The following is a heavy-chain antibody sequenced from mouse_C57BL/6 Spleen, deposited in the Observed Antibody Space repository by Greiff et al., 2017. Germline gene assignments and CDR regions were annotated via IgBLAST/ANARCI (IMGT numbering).Heavy chain of an antibody. CDR2: ISSGGDYI. J-gene: IGHJ1*03. D-gene: IGHD1-1*01. V-gene: IGHV5-9-1*02. CDR3: TRLFTTVVASGGFEV. CDR1: GFTFSSYA. Sequence: EVKVVESGEGLVKPGGSLKLSCAASGFTFSSYAMSWVRQTPEKRLEWVAYISSGGDYIYYADTVKGRFTISRDNARNTLYLQMSSLKSEDTAMYYCTRLFTTVVASGGFEVWGTGTTVTVSS.